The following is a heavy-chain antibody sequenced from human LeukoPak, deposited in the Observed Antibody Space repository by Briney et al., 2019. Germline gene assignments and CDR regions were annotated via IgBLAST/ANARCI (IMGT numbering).Heavy chain of an antibody. CDR2: ISYDGSNK. CDR3: ATVAAAGNDY. Sequence: GGSLRLSCAASGFTFSSYAMHWVRQAPGKGLEWVAVISYDGSNKYYADSVKGRFTISRDNSKNTLYLQMNSLRAEDTAVYYCATVAAAGNDYWGQGTLVTVSS. D-gene: IGHD6-13*01. J-gene: IGHJ4*02. CDR1: GFTFSSYA. V-gene: IGHV3-30-3*01.